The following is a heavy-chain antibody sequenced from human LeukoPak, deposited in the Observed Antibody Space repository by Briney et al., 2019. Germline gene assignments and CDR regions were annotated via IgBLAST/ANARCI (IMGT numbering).Heavy chain of an antibody. D-gene: IGHD5-18*01. V-gene: IGHV4-59*08. Sequence: PSETLSLTCTVSGGSISSYYWSWIRQPPGKGLEWIGYIYYSGSTYYNPSLKSRVTISVDTSKNQFSLKLSSVTAADTAVYYCARARGYSYGALDYWGQGTLVTVSS. J-gene: IGHJ4*02. CDR3: ARARGYSYGALDY. CDR2: IYYSGST. CDR1: GGSISSYY.